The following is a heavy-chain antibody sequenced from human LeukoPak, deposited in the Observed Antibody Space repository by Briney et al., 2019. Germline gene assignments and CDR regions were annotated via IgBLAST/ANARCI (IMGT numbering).Heavy chain of an antibody. D-gene: IGHD3-22*01. V-gene: IGHV3-21*01. J-gene: IGHJ4*02. CDR2: ITSSSSYI. CDR3: ARHVVAVGFDY. Sequence: GSLRLSCAASGFTFSSYAMSWVRQAPGKGLEWVSSITSSSSYIYYADSVKGRFTISRDNAKNSLYLQMNSLRAEDTAVYYCARHVVAVGFDYWGQGTLVTVSS. CDR1: GFTFSSYA.